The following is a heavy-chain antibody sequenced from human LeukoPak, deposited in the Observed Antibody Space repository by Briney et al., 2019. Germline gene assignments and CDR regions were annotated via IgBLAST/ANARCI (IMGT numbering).Heavy chain of an antibody. Sequence: PSETLSLTCTVSGGSISSGDYYWSWIRQPPGKGLEWIGYIYYSGRTHYNPSLTRRLTISVDTSRNQFSLKLSSVTAADTAVYYCARETYCSSTSCNGLYYYYAVDVWGQGTTVIVSS. J-gene: IGHJ6*02. CDR3: ARETYCSSTSCNGLYYYYAVDV. CDR1: GGSISSGDYY. CDR2: IYYSGRT. D-gene: IGHD2-2*01. V-gene: IGHV4-30-4*01.